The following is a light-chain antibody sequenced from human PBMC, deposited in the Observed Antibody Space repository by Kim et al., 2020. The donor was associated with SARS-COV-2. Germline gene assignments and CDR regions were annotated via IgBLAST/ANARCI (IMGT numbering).Light chain of an antibody. CDR1: SSDVGAYNF. CDR3: SSYAGSNNVI. CDR2: EVS. V-gene: IGLV2-8*01. Sequence: GQSVTLACTGTSSDVGAYNFISWYLQHPGKAPKLGIYEVSKRPSGVPDRFSGSKSGNTASLTVSGLQAEDEADYYCSSYAGSNNVIFGGGTQLTVL. J-gene: IGLJ2*01.